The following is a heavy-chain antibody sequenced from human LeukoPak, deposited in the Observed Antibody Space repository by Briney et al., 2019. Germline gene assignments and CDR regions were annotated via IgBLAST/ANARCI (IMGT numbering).Heavy chain of an antibody. D-gene: IGHD6-13*01. CDR2: ISYDGSNK. CDR3: ARDLGSSWTPYFDY. CDR1: GFTFSSYA. V-gene: IGHV3-30*04. Sequence: GGSLRLSCAASGFTFSSYAMHWVRQAPGKGLEWVAVISYDGSNKYYADSVKGRFTISRDNSKNTLYLQMDSLRAEDTAVYYCARDLGSSWTPYFDYWGQGTLVTVSS. J-gene: IGHJ4*02.